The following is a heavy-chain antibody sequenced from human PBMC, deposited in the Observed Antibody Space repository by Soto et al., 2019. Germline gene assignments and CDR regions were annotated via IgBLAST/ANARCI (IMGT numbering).Heavy chain of an antibody. J-gene: IGHJ4*01. CDR1: GYTFTSYG. CDR2: ISAYNGNT. D-gene: IGHD3-9*01. CDR3: XXXXXXXDILXGYGNLDY. V-gene: IGHV1-18*01. Sequence: QVQLVQSGAEVKKPGASVKVSCKASGYTFTSYGISWVRQAPGQGLEWMGWISAYNGNTNYAQKLQGRVTMTTDTSTXTAXXXXXXXXXXXXXXXXXXXXXXXXDILXGYGNLDY.